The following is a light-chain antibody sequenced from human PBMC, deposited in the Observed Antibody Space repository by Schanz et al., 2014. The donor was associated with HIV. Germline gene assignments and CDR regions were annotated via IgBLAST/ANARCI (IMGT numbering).Light chain of an antibody. CDR2: SNN. V-gene: IGLV1-47*02. Sequence: QSVLAQPPSASGTPGQRVTISCSGSSSNIGAGYDVHWYQQLPGTAPKLLIYSNNQRPSGVSNRFSGSKSGNTASLTISGLQAEDEADYYCSSYTNINSWVFGGGTKLTVL. CDR3: SSYTNINSWV. CDR1: SSNIGAGYD. J-gene: IGLJ3*02.